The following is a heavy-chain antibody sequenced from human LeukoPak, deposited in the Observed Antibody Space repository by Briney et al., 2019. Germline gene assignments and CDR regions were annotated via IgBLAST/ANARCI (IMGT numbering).Heavy chain of an antibody. CDR1: GFTLSSYS. D-gene: IGHD3-10*01. CDR2: ISSSSSYI. Sequence: KPGGSLRLSCAASGFTLSSYSMNWVRQAPGKGLEWVSSISSSSSYIYYADSVKGRFTISRDNAKNSLYLQMNSLRAEDTAVYYCARRSGYGSTNWFDPWGQGTLVTVSS. CDR3: ARRSGYGSTNWFDP. J-gene: IGHJ5*02. V-gene: IGHV3-21*01.